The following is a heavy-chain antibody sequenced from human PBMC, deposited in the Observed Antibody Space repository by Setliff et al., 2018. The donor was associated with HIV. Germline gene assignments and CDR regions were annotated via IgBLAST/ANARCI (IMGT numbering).Heavy chain of an antibody. V-gene: IGHV1-2*06. CDR2: IHPNTGST. D-gene: IGHD3-22*01. J-gene: IGHJ1*01. CDR3: ARDPDYYDSSGYYPEYFQH. CDR1: GYTFDGHY. Sequence: GASVKVSCKTSGYTFDGHYLHWVRQAPGHGLELMGRIHPNTGSTNYLQKFQGRVTMTRDTSISTAYMELSRLRSDDTAVYYCARDPDYYDSSGYYPEYFQHWGQGTLVTVSS.